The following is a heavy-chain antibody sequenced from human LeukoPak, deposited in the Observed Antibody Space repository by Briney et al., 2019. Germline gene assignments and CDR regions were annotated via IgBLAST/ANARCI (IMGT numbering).Heavy chain of an antibody. D-gene: IGHD6-13*01. CDR3: ARPGSSWYLGWFDP. CDR1: GFTFSSYW. V-gene: IGHV5-51*01. Sequence: PGGSLRLSCAASGFTFSSYWMSWVRQMPGKGLEWMGIIYPGDSDTRYSPSFQGQVTISADKSISTAYLQWSSLKASDTAMYYCARPGSSWYLGWFDPWGQGTLVTVSS. J-gene: IGHJ5*02. CDR2: IYPGDSDT.